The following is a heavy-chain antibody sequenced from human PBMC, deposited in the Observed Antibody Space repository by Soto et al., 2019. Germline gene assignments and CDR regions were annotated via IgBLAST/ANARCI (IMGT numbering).Heavy chain of an antibody. Sequence: GGSLRLSCAASGFTFSSYWMSWVRQAPGKGLEWVANIKQDGSEKYYVDYVKGRFTISRDNAKNSLYLQMNSLRAEDTAVYYCAVAAIAGNAFDIWGQGTMVTVSS. CDR3: AVAAIAGNAFDI. J-gene: IGHJ3*02. D-gene: IGHD6-6*01. CDR1: GFTFSSYW. CDR2: IKQDGSEK. V-gene: IGHV3-7*01.